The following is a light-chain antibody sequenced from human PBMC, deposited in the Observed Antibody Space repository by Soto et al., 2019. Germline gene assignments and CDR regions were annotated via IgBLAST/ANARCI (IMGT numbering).Light chain of an antibody. CDR1: QSVSNNY. J-gene: IGKJ1*01. Sequence: IVLTTFPGPLSLSPGERATLSCLASQSVSNNYLAWYQQKPGQAPRLLIYGASNRATGIPDRFSGSGSGTDFTFTISRLEPEDFAVYYCQQYGSSGTFGQGTKVDIK. V-gene: IGKV3-20*01. CDR3: QQYGSSGT. CDR2: GAS.